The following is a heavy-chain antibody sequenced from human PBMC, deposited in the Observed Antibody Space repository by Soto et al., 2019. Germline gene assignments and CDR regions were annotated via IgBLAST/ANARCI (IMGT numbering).Heavy chain of an antibody. CDR2: IYHTGST. CDR1: GGSMSRGDYY. CDR3: ARDLLSDYGDLSHVFDI. D-gene: IGHD4-17*01. Sequence: QVQLLESGPGLVKPSQTLSLTCTVSGGSMSRGDYYWSWIRQPPGKGLEWIGFIYHTGSTYYSPSLKHRVALSVGTSKYPFSLNLRSVTAADTAVYFCARDLLSDYGDLSHVFDICGQGTMVTVSS. J-gene: IGHJ3*02. V-gene: IGHV4-30-4*01.